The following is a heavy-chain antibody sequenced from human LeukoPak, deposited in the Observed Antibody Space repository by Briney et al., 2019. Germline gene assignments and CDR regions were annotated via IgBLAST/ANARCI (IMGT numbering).Heavy chain of an antibody. CDR1: GYTFTGYY. CDR3: ARDLFYSVSGTYYNVGRVFNY. J-gene: IGHJ4*02. Sequence: ASVKVSCKASGYTFTGYYMHWVRQAPGQGLEWMGWINPNSGGTNYAQKFQGRVTMTRDTSITTAYMELTSLRSDDTAVYYCARDLFYSVSGTYYNVGRVFNYLGQGTLVTVSS. D-gene: IGHD3-10*01. CDR2: INPNSGGT. V-gene: IGHV1-2*02.